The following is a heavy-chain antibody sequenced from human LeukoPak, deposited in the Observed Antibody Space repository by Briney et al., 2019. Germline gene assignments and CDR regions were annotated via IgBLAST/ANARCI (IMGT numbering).Heavy chain of an antibody. J-gene: IGHJ4*02. CDR2: IYWNDVQ. CDR1: GFSLSTSGVA. D-gene: IGHD2-2*01. CDR3: AHTRCTSTSCYKDFDY. V-gene: IGHV2-5*01. Sequence: SGPTLVKPTQTLTLTCTLSGFSLSTSGVAVGWIRQPPGKALEWVVLIYWNDVQRYSPSLMSRLTITKDTSKNQVVLTMTNMDPVDTATYYCAHTRCTSTSCYKDFDYWGQGTLVTVSS.